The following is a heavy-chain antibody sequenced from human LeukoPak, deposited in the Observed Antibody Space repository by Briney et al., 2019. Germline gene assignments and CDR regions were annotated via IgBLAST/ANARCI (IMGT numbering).Heavy chain of an antibody. V-gene: IGHV3-23*01. D-gene: IGHD6-13*01. J-gene: IGHJ4*02. Sequence: PGGSLRLSCAAPGFTFSSYAMSWVRQAPGRGLEWVSAISGSGGSTYYADSVKGRFTISRDNSKNTLYLQMNSLRAEDTAVYYCAKGYSGSWVGFDYWGQGTLVTVSS. CDR1: GFTFSSYA. CDR2: ISGSGGST. CDR3: AKGYSGSWVGFDY.